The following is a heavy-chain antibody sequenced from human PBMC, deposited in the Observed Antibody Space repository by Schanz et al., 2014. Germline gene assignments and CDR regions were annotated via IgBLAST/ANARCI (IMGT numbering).Heavy chain of an antibody. CDR2: TYTAGNT. Sequence: QVQLVESGGGVVQPGNSLRLSCAASGFIFSGYAMIWVRQAPGKGLEWVSVTYTAGNTYYSDSVKGRFTISRDNSKNTVFLQMNSLRGEDTAVYYCASADYTNYFDYWGQGTLVTVSS. CDR3: ASADYTNYFDY. D-gene: IGHD4-4*01. CDR1: GFIFSGYA. V-gene: IGHV3-NL1*01. J-gene: IGHJ4*02.